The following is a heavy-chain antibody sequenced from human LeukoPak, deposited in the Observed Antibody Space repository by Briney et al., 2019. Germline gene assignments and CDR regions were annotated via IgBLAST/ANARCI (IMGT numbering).Heavy chain of an antibody. CDR1: GASFSTNY. CDR3: ARLYQQSKWKYYYYYMDV. V-gene: IGHV4-59*01. D-gene: IGHD1-1*01. Sequence: SETLSLTCSVSGASFSTNYWSWIRQPPGRGLEWIGYVFNSGSTNYNPSLKSRVTISVDTSTKQFSLRLSSVTAADTAVYYCARLYQQSKWKYYYYYMDVWGKGTAVTVSS. J-gene: IGHJ6*03. CDR2: VFNSGST.